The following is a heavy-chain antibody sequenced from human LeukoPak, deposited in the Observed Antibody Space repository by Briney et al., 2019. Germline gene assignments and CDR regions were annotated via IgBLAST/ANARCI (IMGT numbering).Heavy chain of an antibody. D-gene: IGHD1-26*01. V-gene: IGHV3-13*01. CDR3: ARVNRRSGSYSLDY. J-gene: IGHJ4*02. CDR1: GFTFSSYD. CDR2: IGTAGDT. Sequence: GGSLRLSCAASGFTFSSYDMHWLRQPTGKGREWVSAIGTAGDTYYPGSVKGRFTISRENAKNSLYLQMNSLRAGDTAVYYCARVNRRSGSYSLDYWGQGTLVTVSS.